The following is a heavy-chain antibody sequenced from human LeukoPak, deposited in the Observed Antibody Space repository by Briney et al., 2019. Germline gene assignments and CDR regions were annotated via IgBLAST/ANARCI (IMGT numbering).Heavy chain of an antibody. CDR3: ARDNILTGLT. Sequence: QTGGSLRLSCAASGFTFSSYSMNWVRQAPGKGLEWVAHIRYDGSEKYYVDSVKGRFTISRDNAKNSLYLQMNSLTAEDTAVYYCARDNILTGLTGGQGTLVTVSS. CDR2: IRYDGSEK. J-gene: IGHJ4*02. V-gene: IGHV3-7*01. D-gene: IGHD3-9*01. CDR1: GFTFSSYS.